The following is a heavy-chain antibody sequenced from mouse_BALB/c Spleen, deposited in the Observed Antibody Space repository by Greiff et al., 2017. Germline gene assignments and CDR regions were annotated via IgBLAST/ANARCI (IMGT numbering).Heavy chain of an antibody. V-gene: IGHV1S126*01. D-gene: IGHD1-1*02. CDR2: IDPSDSET. J-gene: IGHJ4*01. Sequence: QVQLKESGPQLVRPGASVKISCKASGYSFTSYWMHWVKQRPGQGLEWIGMIDPSDSETRLNQKFKDKATLTVDKSSSTAYMQLSSPTSEDSAVYYCARRGFDYDYYAMDYWGQGTSVTVSS. CDR1: GYSFTSYW. CDR3: ARRGFDYDYYAMDY.